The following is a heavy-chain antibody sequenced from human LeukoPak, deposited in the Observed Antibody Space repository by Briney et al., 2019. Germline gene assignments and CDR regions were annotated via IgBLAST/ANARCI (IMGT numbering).Heavy chain of an antibody. Sequence: SETLSLTCTVSGGSISSYYWSWIRQPPGKGLEWIGYIYYSGSTNYNPSLKSRVTISVDTSKNQFSLKLSSVTAADTAVYYCARVVYDSSGFLDYWGQGTLVTVSS. D-gene: IGHD3-22*01. CDR2: IYYSGST. V-gene: IGHV4-59*01. CDR3: ARVVYDSSGFLDY. CDR1: GGSISSYY. J-gene: IGHJ4*02.